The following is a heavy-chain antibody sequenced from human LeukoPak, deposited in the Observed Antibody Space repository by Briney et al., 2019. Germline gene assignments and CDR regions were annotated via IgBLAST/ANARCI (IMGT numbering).Heavy chain of an antibody. D-gene: IGHD6-19*01. CDR1: GGSISSSSYY. Sequence: TSETLSLTCTVSGGSISSSSYYWGWLRQPPGKGLEWIVSIYYSGSTYYNPSLKSRVTISVDTSKNQFSLKLSSVTAAATAVYYCARQRGWQQWVYPFDPWGQGTLVTVSS. CDR2: IYYSGST. J-gene: IGHJ5*02. V-gene: IGHV4-39*01. CDR3: ARQRGWQQWVYPFDP.